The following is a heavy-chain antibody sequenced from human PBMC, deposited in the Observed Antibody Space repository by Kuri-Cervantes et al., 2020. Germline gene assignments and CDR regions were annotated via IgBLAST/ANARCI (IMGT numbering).Heavy chain of an antibody. CDR1: GGTFSSYA. D-gene: IGHD3-10*01. Sequence: SVKVSCKASGGTFSSYAISWVRQAPGQGLEWMGGIIPIFGTANYAQKFQGRVTITTDESTSTAYMELSSLRSEDTAVYYCAGLKTYYYGSGSYAHEYFQHWGQGTLVTVSS. CDR2: IIPIFGTA. V-gene: IGHV1-69*05. J-gene: IGHJ1*01. CDR3: AGLKTYYYGSGSYAHEYFQH.